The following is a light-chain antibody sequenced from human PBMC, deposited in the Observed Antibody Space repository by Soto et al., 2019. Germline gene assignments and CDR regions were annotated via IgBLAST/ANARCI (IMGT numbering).Light chain of an antibody. CDR2: GAS. J-gene: IGKJ2*01. V-gene: IGKV3-20*01. CDR3: QQYDDSARYI. CDR1: QSVSSKY. Sequence: DIVLTQSPGTLSLSPGERATLSCRASQSVSSKYLAWYQQKPGQAPRVLIYGASTRATGPPDRFSGSGSGTDFTLTISRLEPEDYAVYYCQQYDDSARYIFGQGTNLEVK.